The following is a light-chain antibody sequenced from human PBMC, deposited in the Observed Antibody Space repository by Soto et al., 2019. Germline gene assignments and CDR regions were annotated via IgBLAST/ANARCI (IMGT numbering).Light chain of an antibody. CDR2: DTS. V-gene: IGLV7-46*01. CDR1: TGSVTSGHY. J-gene: IGLJ3*02. Sequence: QAVVTQEPSLTVSPGGTVTLTCGSSTGSVTSGHYPYWFQQKPGQAPTTLINDTSTKHSWSPARFSGSLLGGKAALTLSGAQPEDEAEYYCLLRFDIPRPYWVFGGRTKLTVL. CDR3: LLRFDIPRPYWV.